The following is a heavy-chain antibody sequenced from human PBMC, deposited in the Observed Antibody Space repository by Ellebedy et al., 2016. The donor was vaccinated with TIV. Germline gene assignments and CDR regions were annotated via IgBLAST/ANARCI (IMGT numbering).Heavy chain of an antibody. Sequence: GESLKISXAASGFTFSSYAMSWVRQAPGKGLEWVSAISGSGGSTYYADSVKGRFTISRDNSKNTLYLQMNSLRAEDTAVYYCANEGDIVVVPAAGDVWGQGTTVTVSS. CDR2: ISGSGGST. J-gene: IGHJ6*02. V-gene: IGHV3-23*01. CDR3: ANEGDIVVVPAAGDV. D-gene: IGHD2-2*01. CDR1: GFTFSSYA.